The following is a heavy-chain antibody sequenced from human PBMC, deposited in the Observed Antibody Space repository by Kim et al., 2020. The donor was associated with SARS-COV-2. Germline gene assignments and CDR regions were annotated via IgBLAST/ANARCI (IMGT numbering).Heavy chain of an antibody. CDR3: ARVRTRVITMVRGTNWFDP. J-gene: IGHJ5*02. D-gene: IGHD3-10*01. CDR1: GGSISSGGYY. Sequence: SETLSLTCTVSGGSISSGGYYWSWIRQHPGKGLEWIGYIYYSGSTYYNPSLKSRVTISVDTSKNQFSLKLSSVTAADTAVYYCARVRTRVITMVRGTNWFDPWGQGTLVTVSS. V-gene: IGHV4-31*03. CDR2: IYYSGST.